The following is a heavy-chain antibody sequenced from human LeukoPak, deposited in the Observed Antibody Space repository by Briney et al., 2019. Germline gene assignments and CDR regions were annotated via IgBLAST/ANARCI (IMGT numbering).Heavy chain of an antibody. CDR1: GFTFSDTW. V-gene: IGHV3-74*01. CDR2: INSDGSST. J-gene: IGHJ4*02. Sequence: GGSLRLSCAASGFTFSDTWMHWVRQVPGKGLVWVSRINSDGSSTSYADSVKGRFTISRDNAKNTLYLQMNSLRAEDTAVYYCAREGRVDYGSGSYYFFDYWGQGTLVTVSS. D-gene: IGHD3-10*01. CDR3: AREGRVDYGSGSYYFFDY.